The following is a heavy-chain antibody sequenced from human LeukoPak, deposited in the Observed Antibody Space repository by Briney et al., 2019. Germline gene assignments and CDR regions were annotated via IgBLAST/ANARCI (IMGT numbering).Heavy chain of an antibody. CDR3: ARDASYFQH. V-gene: IGHV3-7*01. J-gene: IGHJ1*01. CDR2: IKQDGSEQ. Sequence: GGSLRLSCAASGFSFSSHWMSWVRQTPGKGLEWVAYIKQDGSEQKYVDSVKGRFTISRDNAKNSLYLQMNSLSAEDTAVYYCARDASYFQHWGQGTLVTVSS. CDR1: GFSFSSHW.